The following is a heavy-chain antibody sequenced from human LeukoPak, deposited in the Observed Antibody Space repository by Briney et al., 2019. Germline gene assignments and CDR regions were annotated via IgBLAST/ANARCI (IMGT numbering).Heavy chain of an antibody. CDR2: IIPIFGTA. D-gene: IGHD3-10*01. Sequence: SVKVSCKASGYTFTNYAISWVRQAPGQGLEWMGGIIPIFGTANYAQKFQGRVTITADESTSTAYMELSSLRSEDTAVYYCASPSGYYYGSGSPEYYFDYWGQGTLVTVSS. CDR3: ASPSGYYYGSGSPEYYFDY. CDR1: GYTFTNYA. J-gene: IGHJ4*02. V-gene: IGHV1-69*13.